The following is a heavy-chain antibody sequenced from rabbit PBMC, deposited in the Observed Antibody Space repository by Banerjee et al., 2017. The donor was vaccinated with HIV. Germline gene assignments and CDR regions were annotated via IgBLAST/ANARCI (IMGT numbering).Heavy chain of an antibody. CDR1: GFDFNSYW. CDR2: INTSSGNT. D-gene: IGHD4-1*01. J-gene: IGHJ4*01. V-gene: IGHV1S45*01. CDR3: ARDLAGVIGWNFNF. Sequence: QEQLKETGGGLVQPGGSLTLSCKASGFDFNSYWMCWVRQAPGKGLEWIGCINTSSGNTVYASWAKGRFTISKTSSTTVTLQMTSLTAADTATYFCARDLAGVIGWNFNFWGPGTLVTAS.